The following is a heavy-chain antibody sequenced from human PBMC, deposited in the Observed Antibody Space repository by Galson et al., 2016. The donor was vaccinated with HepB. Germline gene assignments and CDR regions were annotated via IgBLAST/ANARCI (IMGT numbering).Heavy chain of an antibody. CDR1: GFTFHDYA. J-gene: IGHJ4*01. Sequence: SLRLSCAASGFTFHDYAMHWVRQAPGKGLEWVSGITWNSVTIYGDSVKGRFSTSRDNAKNTLFLQMNSLRAEDTAVYYCGASRDGYIDYWGQGALVTISS. CDR2: ITWNSVT. D-gene: IGHD5-24*01. CDR3: GASRDGYIDY. V-gene: IGHV3-9*01.